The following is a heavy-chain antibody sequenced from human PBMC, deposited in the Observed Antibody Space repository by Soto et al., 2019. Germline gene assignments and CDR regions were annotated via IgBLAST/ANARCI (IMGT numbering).Heavy chain of an antibody. CDR3: QNEGPMVLGPIDD. J-gene: IGHJ4*02. CDR1: GFTFSSYA. D-gene: IGHD3-10*01. CDR2: ISGSGGST. Sequence: PGRSLRLSCAASGFTFSSYAMSWVRQAPGKGLEWVSAISGSGGSTYYADSVKGRFTISRDNSKNTLYLQMNSLRAEDTAAYGLQNEGPMVLGPIDDRGQETLVILSS. V-gene: IGHV3-23*01.